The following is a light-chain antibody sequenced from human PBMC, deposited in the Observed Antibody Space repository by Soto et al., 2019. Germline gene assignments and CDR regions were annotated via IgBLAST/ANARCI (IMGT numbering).Light chain of an antibody. Sequence: ETVMTQSPATLYVSPGETATLSCRASQSVTISLAWYQQKPGQAHRLLIYGASTRATGIPARFSGSGSGTAFTLTISRLQSEDIACYHCQQYSYSPITFGQGTRLEIK. V-gene: IGKV3-15*01. CDR2: GAS. CDR3: QQYSYSPIT. CDR1: QSVTIS. J-gene: IGKJ5*01.